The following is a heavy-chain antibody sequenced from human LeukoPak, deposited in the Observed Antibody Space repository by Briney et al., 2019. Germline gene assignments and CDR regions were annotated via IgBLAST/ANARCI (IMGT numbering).Heavy chain of an antibody. CDR1: GFIFSNVW. V-gene: IGHV3-66*02. CDR3: AGGGSCYGGTY. CDR2: IYGGGST. D-gene: IGHD2-15*01. Sequence: GGSLRLSCAASGFIFSNVWMTWVRQAPGKGLECVSVIYGGGSTYYSDSVTGRFTISRDNSKNTLYLQMNSLRAEDTAVYYCAGGGSCYGGTYWGQGTLVTVSS. J-gene: IGHJ4*02.